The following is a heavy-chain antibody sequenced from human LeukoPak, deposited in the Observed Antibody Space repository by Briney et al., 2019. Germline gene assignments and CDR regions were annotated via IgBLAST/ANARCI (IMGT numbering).Heavy chain of an antibody. D-gene: IGHD6-13*01. V-gene: IGHV3-23*01. CDR2: ITAGGGGT. CDR1: EFSFTTYP. CDR3: AKDHFGYSSRSLDY. Sequence: GGSLRLSCSASEFSFTTYPRSGVRQAPGKGLDWVSVITAGGGGTYSADSVKGRFTISRDNSKNTLYLQMNSLRAEDTAVYFCAKDHFGYSSRSLDYWGQGALVTVSS. J-gene: IGHJ4*02.